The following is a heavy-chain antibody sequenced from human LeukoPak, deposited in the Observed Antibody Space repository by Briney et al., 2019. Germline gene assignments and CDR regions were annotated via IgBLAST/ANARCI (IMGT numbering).Heavy chain of an antibody. CDR3: ARTEYFFDH. D-gene: IGHD3-10*01. V-gene: IGHV4-59*01. Sequence: SETLSLTCTVSGGSFSTYYWSWIRQPPANTLEWIGYIYYSGSTNYNPSLKSRVSMSVDTSENQFSLNLNSVTAADTAVYYCARTEYFFDHWGQGTLVTVSS. J-gene: IGHJ4*02. CDR1: GGSFSTYY. CDR2: IYYSGST.